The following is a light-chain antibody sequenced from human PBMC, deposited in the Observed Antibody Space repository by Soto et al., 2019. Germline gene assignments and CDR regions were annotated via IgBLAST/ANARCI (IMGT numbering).Light chain of an antibody. CDR1: QSVTSSS. CDR2: GAS. CDR3: QHYGSSPGLT. J-gene: IGKJ4*01. Sequence: EIVLTQSPGTLSLSPGERATLFCRAIQSVTSSSIAWHQQKPGQAPRLLIYGASSRATGIPGRFSASGSGTDFTLTISRLESEDSAVYYCQHYGSSPGLTFGGGTKVDI. V-gene: IGKV3-20*01.